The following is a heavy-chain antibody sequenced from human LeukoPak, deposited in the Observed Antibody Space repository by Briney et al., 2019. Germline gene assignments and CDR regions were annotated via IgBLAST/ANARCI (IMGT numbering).Heavy chain of an antibody. J-gene: IGHJ4*02. CDR3: TRDEGYSSSSENFDY. V-gene: IGHV3-49*03. CDR1: GFTFGDYA. Sequence: GGSLRLSCTASGFTFGDYAMSWFRQAPGKGLEWVGFIRSKAYGGTTGYAASVKGRFTISRDDSKSIAYLQMNSLKTEDTAVYYCTRDEGYSSSSENFDYWGQGTLVTVSS. CDR2: IRSKAYGGTT. D-gene: IGHD6-6*01.